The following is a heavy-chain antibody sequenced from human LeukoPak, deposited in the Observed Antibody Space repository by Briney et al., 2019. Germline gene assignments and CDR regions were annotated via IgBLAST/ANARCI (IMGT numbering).Heavy chain of an antibody. D-gene: IGHD2-2*01. CDR2: ISSNGGST. Sequence: SGGSLRLSCAASGFTFSHYAMHWVRQAPGKGLEYVSAISSNGGSTYYANSVKGRLTISRDNSKNTLYLQMGSLRAEDMGVYYCARDSITVSVGAFDIWGQGTMVIVSS. CDR3: ARDSITVSVGAFDI. V-gene: IGHV3-64*01. J-gene: IGHJ3*02. CDR1: GFTFSHYA.